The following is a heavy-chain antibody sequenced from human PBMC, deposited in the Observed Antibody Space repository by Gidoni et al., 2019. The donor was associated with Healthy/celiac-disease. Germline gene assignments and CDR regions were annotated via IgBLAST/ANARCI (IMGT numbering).Heavy chain of an antibody. CDR1: GFTVSSNY. J-gene: IGHJ5*02. D-gene: IGHD3-22*01. Sequence: EVQLVESGGGLIQPGGSLRLSCAASGFTVSSNYMSWVRQAPGKGLAWVSGIYSGGSTYYADSVKGRFTISRDNSKNTLYLQMNSLRAEDTAVYYCARGAGVRGYYTNWFAPWGQGTLVTVSS. CDR3: ARGAGVRGYYTNWFAP. V-gene: IGHV3-53*01. CDR2: IYSGGST.